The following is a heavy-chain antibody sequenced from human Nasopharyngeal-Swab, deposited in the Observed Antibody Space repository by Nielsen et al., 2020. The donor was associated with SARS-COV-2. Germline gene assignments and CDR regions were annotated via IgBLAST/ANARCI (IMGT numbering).Heavy chain of an antibody. Sequence: WIRQPPGKGLEWVAVIWYDGSNKYYADSVKGRFTISRDKSKNTLYLQMNSLRAEDTAVYYCARESSWPKGGFDYWGQGTLVTVSS. V-gene: IGHV3-33*01. D-gene: IGHD2-15*01. J-gene: IGHJ4*02. CDR2: IWYDGSNK. CDR3: ARESSWPKGGFDY.